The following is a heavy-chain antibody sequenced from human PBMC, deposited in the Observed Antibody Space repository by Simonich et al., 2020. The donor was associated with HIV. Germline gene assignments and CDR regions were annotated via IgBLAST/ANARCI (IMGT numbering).Heavy chain of an antibody. CDR2: INHSRST. J-gene: IGHJ4*02. Sequence: QEQLQQWGAGLLKPSETLSLTCAVYGGSFSGYYWNWIRQAPGTRQEWIGEIKGEINHSRSTKYKPSVKSRVSISVATSKKQFSLRLSSMTAADTAVYYCARRGGAWDDNSHLDYWGQGALVTVSS. D-gene: IGHD4-4*01. CDR3: ARRGGAWDDNSHLDY. CDR1: GGSFSGYY. V-gene: IGHV4-34*01.